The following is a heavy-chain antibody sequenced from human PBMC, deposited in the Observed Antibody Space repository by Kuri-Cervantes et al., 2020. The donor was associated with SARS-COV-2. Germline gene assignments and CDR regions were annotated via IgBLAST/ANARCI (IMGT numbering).Heavy chain of an antibody. J-gene: IGHJ4*02. CDR1: GFTFSDYY. Sequence: LSLTCAASGFTFSDYYMSWIRQAPGKGLEWVSYISSSGSTIYYADFVKGRFTISRDNAKNSLYLQMNSLRAEDTAVYYCARDLLNYYDSSGYGYWGQGTLVTVSS. CDR2: ISSSGSTI. D-gene: IGHD3-22*01. V-gene: IGHV3-11*01. CDR3: ARDLLNYYDSSGYGY.